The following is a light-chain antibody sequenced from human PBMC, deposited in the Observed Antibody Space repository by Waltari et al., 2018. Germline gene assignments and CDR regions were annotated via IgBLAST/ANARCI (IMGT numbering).Light chain of an antibody. CDR3: AAWDDSLSGRV. CDR1: SSGVGSCNL. J-gene: IGLJ3*02. V-gene: IGLV2-14*02. Sequence: QSALTQPASVSGSPGQSITIPCTGTSSGVGSCNLVSWYQQHPGKAPKLMIYEGSKRPSGVSNRCSGSKSGNTASLTISGLRSEDEADYYCAAWDDSLSGRVFGGGTKVTVL. CDR2: EGS.